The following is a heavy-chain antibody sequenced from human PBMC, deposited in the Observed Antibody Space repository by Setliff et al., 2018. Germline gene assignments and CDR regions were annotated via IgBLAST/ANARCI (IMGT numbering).Heavy chain of an antibody. D-gene: IGHD3-22*01. CDR2: IYTSGST. Sequence: SETLSLTCTVSGGSISNYYWSWFRQPPGKGLEWIGYIYTSGSTNYNPSLKSRVAISIDTSKNQFSLKVNSVTAADTAVYYCARGRYFESSSYYFPFDYWGLGTLVTVSS. CDR1: GGSISNYY. CDR3: ARGRYFESSSYYFPFDY. J-gene: IGHJ4*02. V-gene: IGHV4-4*08.